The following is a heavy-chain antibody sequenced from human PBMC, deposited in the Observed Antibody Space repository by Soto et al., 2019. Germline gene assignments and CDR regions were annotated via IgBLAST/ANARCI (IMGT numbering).Heavy chain of an antibody. CDR1: GFTFSCYW. CDR2: IKRKTDGGTV. Sequence: GGSLRLSCAASGFTFSCYWMTWVRQAPGKGLEWVGRIKRKTDGGTVDYAAPVKGRFSIPRDDSKNTLYLQMNSLKIEDTAMYYCTSDLLGVTASSYWGQGSLVTVSS. V-gene: IGHV3-15*01. CDR3: TSDLLGVTASSY. J-gene: IGHJ4*02. D-gene: IGHD1-26*01.